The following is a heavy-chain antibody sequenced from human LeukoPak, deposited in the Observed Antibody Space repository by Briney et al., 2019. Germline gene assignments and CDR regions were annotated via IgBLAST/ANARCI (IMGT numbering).Heavy chain of an antibody. V-gene: IGHV5-51*01. CDR1: GYSFPNYW. CDR2: IYPGDSHT. CDR3: ARGPYAYTSSATLGSYNWFDP. D-gene: IGHD2-2*02. J-gene: IGHJ5*02. Sequence: GESLKISCKGSGYSFPNYWIGWVRQMPGKGLEWMGIIYPGDSHTRYSPSFQDQVSISVDKSISTAYLQWSSLKAPDTAMYYCARGPYAYTSSATLGSYNWFDPWGQGSLVTVSS.